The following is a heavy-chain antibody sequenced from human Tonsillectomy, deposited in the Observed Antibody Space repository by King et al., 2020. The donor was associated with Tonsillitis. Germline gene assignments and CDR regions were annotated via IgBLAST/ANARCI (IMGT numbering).Heavy chain of an antibody. CDR2: INWNGGST. V-gene: IGHV3-20*04. Sequence: DVQLVESGGGVVRPGGSLRLSCAASGFTFDDYGMSWVRQAPGKGLEWVASINWNGGSTGYTDSVKGRFTISRDNAKNSLYLQMDSLTAEDTALYYCARVNSPFPRWTGLGFDYWGQGTLVTVSS. CDR3: ARVNSPFPRWTGLGFDY. CDR1: GFTFDDYG. J-gene: IGHJ4*02. D-gene: IGHD3/OR15-3a*01.